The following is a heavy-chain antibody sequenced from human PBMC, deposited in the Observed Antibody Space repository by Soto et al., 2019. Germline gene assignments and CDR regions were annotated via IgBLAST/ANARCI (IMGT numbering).Heavy chain of an antibody. Sequence: SETLSLTCNVPGSSLDRVTYYWDWIRQPPGKGLEWIGTTYYNGNAYYNPSLRGRVTMSVDTSKNQFSLKLMSVTAADTALYYCARHFVAVVTKGWG. CDR2: TYYNGNA. J-gene: IGHJ1*01. D-gene: IGHD2-15*01. CDR3: ARHFVAVVTKG. CDR1: GSSLDRVTYY. V-gene: IGHV4-39*01.